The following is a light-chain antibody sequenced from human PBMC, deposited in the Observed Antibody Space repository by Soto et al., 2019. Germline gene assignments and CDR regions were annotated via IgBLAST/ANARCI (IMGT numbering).Light chain of an antibody. V-gene: IGKV3-20*01. Sequence: EIVLTQSPGTRSLSPGERATLSCRASQSVSSSYLAWYQQKPGQAPRLLIYGPSSRATGIPDRFSGSGSGTDFTLTISRLEPEDFAVYYCQQYGSSPLTFGGGTKVDIK. CDR3: QQYGSSPLT. J-gene: IGKJ4*01. CDR2: GPS. CDR1: QSVSSSY.